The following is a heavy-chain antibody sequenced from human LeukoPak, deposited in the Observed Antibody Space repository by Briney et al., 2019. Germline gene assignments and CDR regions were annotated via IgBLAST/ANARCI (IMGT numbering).Heavy chain of an antibody. Sequence: SQTLSLTCAISGDSVSRHDLTWDWVRQSPSRGLEWLGRTFYRSKWYNDYAVPVKSRITVRPDTSKNQCSLHLNSVTPEDTAVYYCARSYDWVFDYWGQGTRVTVSS. CDR2: TFYRSKWYN. CDR1: GDSVSRHDLT. J-gene: IGHJ4*02. CDR3: ARSYDWVFDY. V-gene: IGHV6-1*01. D-gene: IGHD1-1*01.